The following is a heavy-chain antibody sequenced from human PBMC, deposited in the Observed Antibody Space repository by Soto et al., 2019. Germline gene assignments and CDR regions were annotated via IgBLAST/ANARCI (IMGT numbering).Heavy chain of an antibody. CDR2: ISAYNGNT. V-gene: IGHV1-18*01. CDR3: ARDLPAVDY. CDR1: GYTFSSYH. Sequence: QIQLVQSGAEVKKPGASVTVSCKASGYTFSSYHITWARQAPGQGLEWMGWISAYNGNTNYAQNLQGRVTMTTDPPTSTAYMELRSLRSDDTAVYYCARDLPAVDYWGQGTLVTVSS. J-gene: IGHJ4*02.